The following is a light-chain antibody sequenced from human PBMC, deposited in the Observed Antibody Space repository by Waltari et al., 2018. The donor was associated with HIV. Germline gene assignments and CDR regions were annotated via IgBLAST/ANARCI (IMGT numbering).Light chain of an antibody. Sequence: QSALTQPASVSGSPGQSITISCAGSSGDIGAYNYVSWYQQHPGKVPKLLIFDVTIRPSGVSNRFSGSKFGNTASLTISGLQAEDGADYYCSSFTSSNTLVFGGGTKLTVL. CDR1: SGDIGAYNY. V-gene: IGLV2-14*03. CDR3: SSFTSSNTLV. CDR2: DVT. J-gene: IGLJ2*01.